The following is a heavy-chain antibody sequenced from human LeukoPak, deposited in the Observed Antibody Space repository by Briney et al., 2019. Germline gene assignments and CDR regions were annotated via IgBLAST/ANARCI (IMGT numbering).Heavy chain of an antibody. CDR1: GFTFSSYE. CDR2: ISDSGSTV. J-gene: IGHJ4*02. Sequence: GGSLRLSCVASGFTFSSYEMNWVRQAPGKGLEWVSYISDSGSTVYYADSVKGRFTISRDNAKNSLYLQMNSLRAEDTAVYYCARDSFAGYDSSGYSSYDYWGQGTLVTVSS. CDR3: ARDSFAGYDSSGYSSYDY. D-gene: IGHD3-22*01. V-gene: IGHV3-48*03.